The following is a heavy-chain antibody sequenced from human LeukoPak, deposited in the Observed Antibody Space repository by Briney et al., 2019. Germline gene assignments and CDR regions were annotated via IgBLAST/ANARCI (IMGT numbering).Heavy chain of an antibody. V-gene: IGHV3-53*01. CDR1: GFTVSSNY. CDR2: IYSGGST. CDR3: ARGRRWLQAESPKDY. Sequence: GGSLRLSCAASGFTVSSNYTSWVRQAPGKGLEWVSVIYSGGSTYYADSVKGRFTISRDNSKNTLYLQMNSLRAEDTAVYYCARGRRWLQAESPKDYWGQGTLATVSS. J-gene: IGHJ4*02. D-gene: IGHD5-24*01.